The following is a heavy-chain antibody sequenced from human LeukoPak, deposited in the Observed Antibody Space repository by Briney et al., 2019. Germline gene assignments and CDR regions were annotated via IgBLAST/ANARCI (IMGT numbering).Heavy chain of an antibody. CDR3: ARDLSRLANWFDP. J-gene: IGHJ5*02. CDR1: GYTFTIYY. CDR2: INPSGGST. Sequence: ASVKVSFKASGYTFTIYYMHWVRQAPGQGLEWMGIINPSGGSTSYAQKFQGRVTMTRDMSTSTVYMELSSLRSEDTAVYYCARDLSRLANWFDPWGQGTLVTVSS. V-gene: IGHV1-46*01.